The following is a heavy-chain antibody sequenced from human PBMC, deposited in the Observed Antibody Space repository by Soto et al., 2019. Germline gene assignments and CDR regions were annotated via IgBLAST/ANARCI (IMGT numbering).Heavy chain of an antibody. D-gene: IGHD3-22*01. CDR1: GYTFTYYD. CDR2: MSTSSDNT. CDR3: ARGIDQRMDV. J-gene: IGHJ6*02. V-gene: IGHV1-8*01. Sequence: QVQLVQSGAEVKKPGASVKVSCKASGYTFTYYDINWVRQATGQGPEWRGWMSTSSDNTGYAQKFQGRVTVTWNSSISTAYMELSSLRSEDTALYYCARGIDQRMDVWGQGTTVTVS.